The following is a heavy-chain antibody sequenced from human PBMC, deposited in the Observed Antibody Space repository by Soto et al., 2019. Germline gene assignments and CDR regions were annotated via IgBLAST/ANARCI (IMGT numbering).Heavy chain of an antibody. CDR2: VDSFSNFI. J-gene: IGHJ4*02. D-gene: IGHD3-22*01. CDR3: ARHGGAHYLSSGYHYALDY. CDR1: GFTFSRYA. Sequence: PGESLKISCAASGFTFSRYAMNWVRQAPGKGLEWVAYVDSFSNFIYYADSVRGRFTISRDNAANSLFLHWSSLRASDTAMYYCARHGGAHYLSSGYHYALDYWGQGTPVTVSS. V-gene: IGHV3-21*04.